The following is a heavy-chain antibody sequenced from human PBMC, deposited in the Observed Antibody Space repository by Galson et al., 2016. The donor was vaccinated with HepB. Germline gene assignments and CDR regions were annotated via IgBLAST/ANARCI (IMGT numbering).Heavy chain of an antibody. V-gene: IGHV6-1*01. CDR1: GDSVSSTSAN. J-gene: IGHJ4*02. Sequence: CAISGDSVSSTSANWHWIRQSPSRGLEWLGRTYYKSKWYNDYAVPVQSRITINPDTSKNQISLQLDSMTPEDTAVYYCARTSPFNTGTFDYWGQGTLVTVSS. D-gene: IGHD1-7*01. CDR2: TYYKSKWYN. CDR3: ARTSPFNTGTFDY.